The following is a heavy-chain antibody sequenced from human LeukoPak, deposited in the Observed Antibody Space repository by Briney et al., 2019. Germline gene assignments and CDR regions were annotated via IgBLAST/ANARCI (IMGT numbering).Heavy chain of an antibody. CDR3: ARRSGPAAISGYFDY. V-gene: IGHV4-34*01. Sequence: SETLSLTCAVYGGSFSGYYWSWIRQPPGKGLEWIGEINHSGSTNYNPSLKSRVTISVDTSKNQFSLKLSSVTAADTAVYYCARRSGPAAISGYFDYWGQGTLVTVSS. CDR1: GGSFSGYY. CDR2: INHSGST. J-gene: IGHJ4*02. D-gene: IGHD2-2*02.